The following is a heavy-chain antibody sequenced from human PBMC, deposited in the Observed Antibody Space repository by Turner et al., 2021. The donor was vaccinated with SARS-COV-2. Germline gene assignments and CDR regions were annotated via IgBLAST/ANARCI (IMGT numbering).Heavy chain of an antibody. CDR3: ARDHRPVVVPAAKRAGSYYYGMDV. J-gene: IGHJ6*02. CDR1: GFPFSTSS. CDR2: ISSSRSYI. V-gene: IGHV3-21*01. D-gene: IGHD2-2*01. Sequence: EVQLVESGGGLVKPGGSLRLSCAASGFPFSTSSMTWVRQAPGKGREWVSSISSSRSYIYYADSVKGRFTISRDNAKNSLYLQMNSLRAEDTAVYYCARDHRPVVVPAAKRAGSYYYGMDVWGQGTTVTVSS.